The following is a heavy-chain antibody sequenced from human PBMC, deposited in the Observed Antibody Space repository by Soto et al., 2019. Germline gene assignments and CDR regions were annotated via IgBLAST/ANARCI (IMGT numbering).Heavy chain of an antibody. J-gene: IGHJ6*02. CDR3: ARDQETGYDSSGYYYDYYYYGMDV. V-gene: IGHV1-18*04. CDR1: GYTFTSYG. D-gene: IGHD3-22*01. Sequence: ASVKVSCKASGYTFTSYGISWVRQAPGQGLEWMGWISAYNGNTNYAQKLQGRVTMTTDTSTSTAYMELRSLRSDDTAVYYCARDQETGYDSSGYYYDYYYYGMDVWGQGTTVTVSS. CDR2: ISAYNGNT.